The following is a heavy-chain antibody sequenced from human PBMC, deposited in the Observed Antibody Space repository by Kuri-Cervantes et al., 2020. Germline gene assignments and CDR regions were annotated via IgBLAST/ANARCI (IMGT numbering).Heavy chain of an antibody. CDR2: IYHSGNT. CDR3: ARHDYYGAYYMDV. V-gene: IGHV4-34*01. Sequence: GSLRLSCAVYGGSFSGYYWSWFRQPPGKGLEWIRSIYHSGNTYYNPSLKSRVTMSVHTSKNQFSLKLSSVTAGDTALYYCARHDYYGAYYMDVWGKGTTVTVSS. D-gene: IGHD4/OR15-4a*01. J-gene: IGHJ6*03. CDR1: GGSFSGYY.